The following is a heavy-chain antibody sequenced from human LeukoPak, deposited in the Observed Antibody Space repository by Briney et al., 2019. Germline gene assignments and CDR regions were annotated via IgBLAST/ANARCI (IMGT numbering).Heavy chain of an antibody. J-gene: IGHJ3*02. CDR1: GGSISSYY. CDR2: IYYSGST. D-gene: IGHD6-19*01. Sequence: SETLSLTCTVSGGSISSYYWSWIRQPPGKGLEWIGYIYYSGSTNYNPSLKSRVTISVDTSKNQFSLKLSSVTAADTAVYYCAKSIAVAGSDLVAFDIWGQGTMVTVSS. V-gene: IGHV4-59*01. CDR3: AKSIAVAGSDLVAFDI.